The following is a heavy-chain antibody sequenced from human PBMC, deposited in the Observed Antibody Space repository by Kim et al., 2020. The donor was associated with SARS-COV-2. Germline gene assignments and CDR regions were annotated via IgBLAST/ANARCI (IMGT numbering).Heavy chain of an antibody. D-gene: IGHD3-22*01. Sequence: GGSLRLSCAASGFTFSSYAMHWVRQAPGKGLEWVAVISYDGSNKYYADSVKGRFTISRDNSKNTLYLQMNSLRAEDTAVYYCARDPTLITMIVVGWGDAFDIWGQGTMVTVSS. J-gene: IGHJ3*02. V-gene: IGHV3-30-3*01. CDR1: GFTFSSYA. CDR2: ISYDGSNK. CDR3: ARDPTLITMIVVGWGDAFDI.